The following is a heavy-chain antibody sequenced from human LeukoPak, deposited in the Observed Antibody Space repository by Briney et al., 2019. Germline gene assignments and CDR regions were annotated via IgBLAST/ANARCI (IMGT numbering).Heavy chain of an antibody. CDR2: ISSSGSTI. D-gene: IGHD2-21*02. CDR1: GFTFSDYY. J-gene: IGHJ4*02. CDR3: ARDAARGDCIVDH. V-gene: IGHV3-11*04. Sequence: GGSLRLSCAASGFTFSDYYMSWIRQAPGKGLEWVSYISSSGSTIYYADSVKGRFTISRDNAKNSLYLQLNSLRAEDTAVYYCARDAARGDCIVDHWGQGTLVTVSS.